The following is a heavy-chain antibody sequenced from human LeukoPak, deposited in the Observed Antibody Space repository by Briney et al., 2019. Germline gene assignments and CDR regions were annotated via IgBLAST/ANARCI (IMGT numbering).Heavy chain of an antibody. D-gene: IGHD3-9*01. CDR1: GFTFSSYG. V-gene: IGHV3-30*02. Sequence: GGSLRLSCGASGFTFSSYGMHWVRQAPGKGLEWVAFLRYDGSTKYYADSVKGRFTISRDNSKNTLYLQMNSLRAEDTAMYYCAKEYDILTGYYASDIWGQGTMVTVSS. J-gene: IGHJ3*02. CDR3: AKEYDILTGYYASDI. CDR2: LRYDGSTK.